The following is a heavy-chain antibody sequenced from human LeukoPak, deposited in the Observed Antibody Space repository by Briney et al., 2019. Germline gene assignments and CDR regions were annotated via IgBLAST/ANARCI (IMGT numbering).Heavy chain of an antibody. CDR1: GYSFTSNY. CDR3: VRDQEGFDY. CDR2: IYPRDGST. J-gene: IGHJ4*02. Sequence: GASVKVSCKASGYSFTSNYIHWVRQAPGQGLEWMGMIYPRDGSTSYAQRFQDRVTVTRDTSTSTVHMELSGLRSEDTAVYYCVRDQEGFDYWGQGTLVTVSS. V-gene: IGHV1-46*01.